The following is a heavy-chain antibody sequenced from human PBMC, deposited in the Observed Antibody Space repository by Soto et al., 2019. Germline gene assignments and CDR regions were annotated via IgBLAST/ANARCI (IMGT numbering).Heavy chain of an antibody. D-gene: IGHD3-9*01. V-gene: IGHV5-10-1*01. CDR2: IDPRDAAT. Sequence: GEALKISCKGSGVRFTSYWISWVRQMPGKGLEWMGRIDPRDAATKYSPSFQGHVTISADKSISTAFLQWSSLKATDIDMYYCARPATGSTYDAFDIWGKGTMVTVSS. CDR3: ARPATGSTYDAFDI. J-gene: IGHJ3*02. CDR1: GVRFTSYW.